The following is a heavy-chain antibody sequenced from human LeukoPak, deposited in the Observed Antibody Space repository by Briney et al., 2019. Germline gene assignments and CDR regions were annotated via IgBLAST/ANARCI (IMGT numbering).Heavy chain of an antibody. CDR1: GFTFTNYW. V-gene: IGHV3-7*01. CDR3: AKVLYSGYDEDY. D-gene: IGHD5-12*01. CDR2: MKQDGREK. J-gene: IGHJ4*02. Sequence: GASLRLSCVTSGFTFTNYWMTWVRQAPGKGLEWVANMKQDGREKYYVDSVKGRFTISRDNSKNTLYLQMNSLRAEDTAVYYCAKVLYSGYDEDYWGQGTLVTVSS.